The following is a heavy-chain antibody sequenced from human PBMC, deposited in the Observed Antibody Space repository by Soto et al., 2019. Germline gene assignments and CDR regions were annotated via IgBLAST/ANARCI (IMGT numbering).Heavy chain of an antibody. CDR2: IQSGGTT. J-gene: IGHJ6*03. V-gene: IGHV3-66*01. D-gene: IGHD2-15*01. Sequence: GGSLRLSCAASGFTVSSKYMTWVRQAPGKGLEWVSLIQSGGTTYYTDSVKGRFTISRDTSENTLHLQMDSLRVEDTAVYYCARDDVLCDGGRCYGIPLDVWDKGTTVTVSS. CDR1: GFTVSSKY. CDR3: ARDDVLCDGGRCYGIPLDV.